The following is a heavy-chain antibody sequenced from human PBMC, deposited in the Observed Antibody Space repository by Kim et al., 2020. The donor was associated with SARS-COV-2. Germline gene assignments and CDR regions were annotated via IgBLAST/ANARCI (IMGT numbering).Heavy chain of an antibody. Sequence: SETLSLTCTVSGGSISSGAYYWNWIRQHPGEGLEWIGYIYYSGSTYYNPSLKSRVTISLDTSKNQFSLKLSSVTAADTAVYYCATRTLNWYFDRWGRGTLVTVSS. D-gene: IGHD1-7*01. V-gene: IGHV4-31*03. CDR2: IYYSGST. J-gene: IGHJ2*01. CDR3: ATRTLNWYFDR. CDR1: GGSISSGAYY.